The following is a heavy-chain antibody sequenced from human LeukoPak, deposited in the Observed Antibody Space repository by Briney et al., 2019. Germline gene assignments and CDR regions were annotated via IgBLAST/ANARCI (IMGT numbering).Heavy chain of an antibody. V-gene: IGHV3-23*01. D-gene: IGHD4-23*01. CDR1: GFTFSSYD. J-gene: IGHJ5*02. CDR2: ISGSGGST. Sequence: PGGSLRLSCAAVGFTFSSYDMSWVRQAPGKGLEWVSVISGSGGSTSYADSVKGRFTISRDNSKNTLYLQMNSLRAEDTALYYCAQDRLSTPLAPRFDPWGQGTQVTVSS. CDR3: AQDRLSTPLAPRFDP.